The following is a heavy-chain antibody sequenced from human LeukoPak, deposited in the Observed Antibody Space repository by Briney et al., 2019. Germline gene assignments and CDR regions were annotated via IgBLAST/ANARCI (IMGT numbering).Heavy chain of an antibody. Sequence: GGSLRLSCAASGFNFSDYNMNWVRQAPGKGLEWVSVISSSSKYIYYADSVKGRFTISRDNAKNSLYLQMNSLRTEDTAVYYCAKIVDPWGQGTLVTVSS. J-gene: IGHJ5*02. D-gene: IGHD2-21*01. CDR2: ISSSSKYI. CDR1: GFNFSDYN. V-gene: IGHV3-21*04. CDR3: AKIVDP.